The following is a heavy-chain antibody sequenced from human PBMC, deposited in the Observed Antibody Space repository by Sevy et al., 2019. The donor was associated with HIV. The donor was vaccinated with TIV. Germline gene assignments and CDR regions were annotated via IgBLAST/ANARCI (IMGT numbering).Heavy chain of an antibody. CDR3: ARAITIFGLTIMLDP. D-gene: IGHD3-3*01. CDR2: TYYRSKGYN. J-gene: IGHJ5*02. CDR1: VDSVSSSTVA. V-gene: IGHV6-1*01. Sequence: QSQTLSLTCAISVDSVSSSTVAWNWIRQSPSRGLEWLGRTYYRSKGYNDYALSVKGRIIISPDTSKNQFSLQLNSVTPEDTAVYYCARAITIFGLTIMLDPWGQGTLVTVSS.